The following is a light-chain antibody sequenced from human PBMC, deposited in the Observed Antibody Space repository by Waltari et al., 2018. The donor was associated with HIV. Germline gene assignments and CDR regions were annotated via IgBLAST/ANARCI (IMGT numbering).Light chain of an antibody. CDR3: HQYGLSPYN. Sequence: EIVLTQSPGTLSLSPGERATLSCRASQSVSSSYVAWYQQKPGQAPRLLIHGASSRATGIPDRFSGSGSGTDFTLTISRVEPEDVAVYYCHQYGLSPYNFGQGTKLQIK. CDR2: GAS. V-gene: IGKV3-20*01. CDR1: QSVSSSY. J-gene: IGKJ2*01.